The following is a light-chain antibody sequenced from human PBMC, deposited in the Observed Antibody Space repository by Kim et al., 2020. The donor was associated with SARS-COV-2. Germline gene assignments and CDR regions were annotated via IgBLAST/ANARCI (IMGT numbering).Light chain of an antibody. CDR2: GAS. Sequence: WCPGEIATLSCRASQSVSSYLSWYQQKPGQSPRLLIYGASTRPPGIPDRFSGSGSGTDFTLTVSRVEPEDFAVYYCQQYGSLPYTFVQGTKRVI. CDR3: QQYGSLPYT. CDR1: QSVSSY. V-gene: IGKV3-20*01. J-gene: IGKJ2*01.